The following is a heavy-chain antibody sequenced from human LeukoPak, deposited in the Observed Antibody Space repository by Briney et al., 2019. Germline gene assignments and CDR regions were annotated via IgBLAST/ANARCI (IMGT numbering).Heavy chain of an antibody. J-gene: IGHJ4*02. V-gene: IGHV3-23*01. Sequence: PGGSLRLSCAASGFIFRNYAMSWVRQGPGQGPEWVTAISGNDDSTYYADSVTGRFTISRDNSKDTLFLQMHSLRPGDTAVYYCVREDTPATANYWGQGTLVTISS. CDR3: VREDTPATANY. CDR1: GFIFRNYA. CDR2: ISGNDDST. D-gene: IGHD2-21*02.